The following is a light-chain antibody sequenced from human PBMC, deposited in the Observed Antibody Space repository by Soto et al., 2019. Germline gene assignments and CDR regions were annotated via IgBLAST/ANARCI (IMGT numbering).Light chain of an antibody. J-gene: IGLJ3*02. CDR3: CSYAGDYNLV. CDR2: DVN. CDR1: NSDVGAYNF. Sequence: QSVLTQPRSVSGSPGQSVTISCTGTNSDVGAYNFVSWYQQQPGKAPKLILYDVNQRPSGVPDRLSGSKSDNTASLTISGLQTEDEADYYCCSYAGDYNLVLGGGTK. V-gene: IGLV2-11*01.